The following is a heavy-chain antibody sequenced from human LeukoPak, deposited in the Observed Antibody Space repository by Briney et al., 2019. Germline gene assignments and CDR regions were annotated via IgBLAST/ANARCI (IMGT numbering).Heavy chain of an antibody. CDR1: GGSFRGYY. V-gene: IGHV4-34*01. D-gene: IGHD2-15*01. CDR2: INHSGST. CDR3: ARGGIVVVVAATSFDI. J-gene: IGHJ3*02. Sequence: PSETLSLTCAVYGGSFRGYYWSWIREPPGKGLEWIGEINHSGSTNYNPSLKSRVTISVDTSKNQFSLKLSSVTAADTAVYYCARGGIVVVVAATSFDIWGQGTMVTVSS.